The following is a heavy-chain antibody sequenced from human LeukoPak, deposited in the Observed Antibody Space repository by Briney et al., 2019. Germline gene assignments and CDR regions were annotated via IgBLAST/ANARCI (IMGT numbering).Heavy chain of an antibody. CDR1: GYTFTSYY. V-gene: IGHV1-46*01. D-gene: IGHD3-22*01. Sequence: ASVKVSCKASGYTFTSYYMHWARQAPGQGLEWMGIINPSGSSSNYAQKFQGRVTMTRDTSTSTVYMELSSLRSEDTAVYYCARGHVSRRYYDSSDYLDWFDPWGQGTLVTVSS. CDR2: INPSGSSS. J-gene: IGHJ5*02. CDR3: ARGHVSRRYYDSSDYLDWFDP.